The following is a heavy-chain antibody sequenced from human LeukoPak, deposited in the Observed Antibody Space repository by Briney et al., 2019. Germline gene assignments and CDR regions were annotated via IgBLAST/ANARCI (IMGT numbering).Heavy chain of an antibody. CDR3: ARRERWYDP. CDR2: IYYSGST. J-gene: IGHJ5*02. CDR1: GASINNYY. D-gene: IGHD1-26*01. V-gene: IGHV4-59*01. Sequence: SETLSLTCTVSGASINNYYWSWIRQPPGKGLEWIGYIYYSGSTNYNPSLKSRVTISVDTSKNQFSLKLSSVTAADTVVYYCARRERWYDPWDQGTLVTVSS.